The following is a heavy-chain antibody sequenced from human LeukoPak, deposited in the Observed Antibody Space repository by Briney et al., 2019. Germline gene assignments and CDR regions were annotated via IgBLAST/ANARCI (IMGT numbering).Heavy chain of an antibody. CDR3: GRAGRYCSSTSCSIPDY. Sequence: GGSLRLSCAASGFTFSDYYMSWIRQAPGKGLEWVSYIRSSSSYTNYADSVKGRFTISRDNAKTSLYLQMHSLRAEDAAVYYCGRAGRYCSSTSCSIPDYWGQGTLVTVSS. J-gene: IGHJ4*02. CDR1: GFTFSDYY. V-gene: IGHV3-11*06. CDR2: IRSSSSYT. D-gene: IGHD2-2*01.